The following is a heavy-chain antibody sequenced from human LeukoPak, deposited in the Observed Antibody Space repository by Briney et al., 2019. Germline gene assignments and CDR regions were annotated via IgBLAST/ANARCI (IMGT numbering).Heavy chain of an antibody. CDR1: GVSFSGYY. D-gene: IGHD5-18*01. J-gene: IGHJ4*02. CDR2: INHSGST. CDR3: ARGRYSFGY. Sequence: SETLSLTCAVYGVSFSGYYWSWIRQPPGKGLEWIGEINHSGSTNYNPSLKSRVTISVDTSKNQFSLNLSSVTAADTAVYFCARGRYSFGYWGQGTLVTVSS. V-gene: IGHV4-34*01.